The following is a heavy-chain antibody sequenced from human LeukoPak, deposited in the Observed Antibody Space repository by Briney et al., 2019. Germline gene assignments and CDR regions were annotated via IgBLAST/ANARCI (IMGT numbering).Heavy chain of an antibody. V-gene: IGHV4-59*01. CDR1: GGSISSYY. CDR2: IYHSGST. J-gene: IGHJ6*02. D-gene: IGHD2-15*01. Sequence: ASETLSLTCTVSGGSISSYYWSWIRQPPGKGLEWIGYIYHSGSTNYNPSLRSRVTISVDTSKNQFSLKLSSVTAADTAVYYCARNGRRGIVVVADPYYGMDVWGQGTTVTVSS. CDR3: ARNGRRGIVVVADPYYGMDV.